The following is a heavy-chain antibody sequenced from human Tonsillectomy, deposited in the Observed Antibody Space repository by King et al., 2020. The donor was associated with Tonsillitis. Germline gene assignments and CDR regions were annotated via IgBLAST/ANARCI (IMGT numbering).Heavy chain of an antibody. CDR1: GYSFTDYY. Sequence: VQLVESGAEVKKPGASVKVSCKPSGYSFTDYYIHWVRQAPVQGLEWMGWINPNNGDTHYPQKFQGRVTMTRATSINTAYMELSGLRSDDTAFYYCARVVLHQVGGTWGHGEHLDFWGQGSLVTVSS. V-gene: IGHV1-2*02. D-gene: IGHD1-26*01. CDR3: ARVVLHQVGGTWGHGEHLDF. J-gene: IGHJ4*02. CDR2: INPNNGDT.